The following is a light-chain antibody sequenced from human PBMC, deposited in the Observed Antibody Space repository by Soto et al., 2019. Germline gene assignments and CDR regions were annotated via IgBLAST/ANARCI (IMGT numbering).Light chain of an antibody. V-gene: IGKV3-11*01. CDR1: LSVSSY. CDR3: QQWSNWHPWT. Sequence: EIVLTQSPVTLSLSPGGRATLSCRASLSVSSYLDRYKQNAGKAYTPLIYDASNRATGTPARSSCSGSGTDITLTISSQDSADFAVYYCQQWSNWHPWTVAQGTNVAI. CDR2: DAS. J-gene: IGKJ1*01.